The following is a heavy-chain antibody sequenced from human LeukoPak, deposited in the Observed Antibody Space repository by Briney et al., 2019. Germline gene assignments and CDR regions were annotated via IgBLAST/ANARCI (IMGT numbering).Heavy chain of an antibody. CDR1: GFTFSTYW. CDR3: ARDPGSNSHYWYLDL. CDR2: INTEGKTT. D-gene: IGHD1-26*01. Sequence: PGGSLSLSCAASGFTFSTYWMYWVRQAPGKGLLWVSRINTEGKTTHYADSVKGRFVISRDNAKNTLYLQMNSLRTEDTAVYYCARDPGSNSHYWYLDLWGRGTLVTVSS. J-gene: IGHJ2*01. V-gene: IGHV3-74*01.